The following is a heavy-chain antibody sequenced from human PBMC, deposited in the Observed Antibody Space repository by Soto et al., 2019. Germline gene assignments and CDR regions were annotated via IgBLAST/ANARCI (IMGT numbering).Heavy chain of an antibody. Sequence: SVKVSCKASGGTFSSYAISWVRQAPGQGLEWMGGIIPIFGTANYAQKFQGRVTITADESTSTAYMELSSLRSEDTAVYYCATLKNYYYGMDVWGQGTTVTVSS. CDR1: GGTFSSYA. CDR2: IIPIFGTA. V-gene: IGHV1-69*13. CDR3: ATLKNYYYGMDV. J-gene: IGHJ6*02.